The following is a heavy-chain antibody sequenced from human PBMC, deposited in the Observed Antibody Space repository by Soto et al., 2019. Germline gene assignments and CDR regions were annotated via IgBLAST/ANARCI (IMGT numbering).Heavy chain of an antibody. CDR2: IYYDEST. Sequence: LSLTCTVSGVSLNSGHYYWVWIRQSPGKGLAWIASIYYDESTYYNPSLKSRVTISTDKPKNQFSLTLKSVTAADTAVYYCGKVLIGATRHTDVDSWGQGALVTVSS. D-gene: IGHD2-15*01. V-gene: IGHV4-39*01. CDR1: GVSLNSGHYY. CDR3: GKVLIGATRHTDVDS. J-gene: IGHJ4*02.